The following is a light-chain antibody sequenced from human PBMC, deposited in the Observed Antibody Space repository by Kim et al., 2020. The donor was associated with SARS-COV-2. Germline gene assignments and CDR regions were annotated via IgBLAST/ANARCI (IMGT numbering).Light chain of an antibody. CDR2: SAS. CDR1: QSVSTN. Sequence: EIVMTQSPATLSVSPGGRATLSCRASQSVSTNLAWYQQQPGQDPRLLIYSASTRATGIPARFSGSGSGTEFTLTISSLQSEDFAVYYCQQYNNWPPYTFGQGTKLEI. V-gene: IGKV3-15*01. CDR3: QQYNNWPPYT. J-gene: IGKJ2*01.